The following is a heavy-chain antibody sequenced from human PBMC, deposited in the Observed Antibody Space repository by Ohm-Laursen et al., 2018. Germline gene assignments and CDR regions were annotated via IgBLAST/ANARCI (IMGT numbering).Heavy chain of an antibody. J-gene: IGHJ4*02. CDR3: ANLYSSSNFDY. Sequence: SLRLSCAASGFTFSNYAMSWVRQAPGKGLEWVSTISYGDGSTYYADSVKGRFTISRDNSKNTLYLQMNSLRAEDTAVYYCANLYSSSNFDYWGQGTLVTVSS. V-gene: IGHV3-23*01. CDR1: GFTFSNYA. D-gene: IGHD6-13*01. CDR2: ISYGDGST.